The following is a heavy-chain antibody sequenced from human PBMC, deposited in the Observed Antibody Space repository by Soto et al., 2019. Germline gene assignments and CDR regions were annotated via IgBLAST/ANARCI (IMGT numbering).Heavy chain of an antibody. CDR1: GGSISSGGYS. Sequence: PSETLSLTCAVSGGSISSGGYSWSWIRQPPGKGLEWIGYIYHSGSTYYNPSLKSRVTISVDRSKNQFSLKLSSVTAADTAVYYCARTFSLVRPQPYYFEYGGQGTLVTGSS. J-gene: IGHJ4*02. V-gene: IGHV4-30-2*01. D-gene: IGHD3-10*01. CDR2: IYHSGST. CDR3: ARTFSLVRPQPYYFEY.